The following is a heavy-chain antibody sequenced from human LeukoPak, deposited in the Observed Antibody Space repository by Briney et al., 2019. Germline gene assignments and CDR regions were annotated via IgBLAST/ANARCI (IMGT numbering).Heavy chain of an antibody. CDR3: ARRSPITMVRGVIINREFDP. CDR2: INHSGST. Sequence: SETLSLTCAVYGGSFSGYYWSWIRQPPGKGLEWIGEINHSGSTNYNPSLKSRVTISVDTSKNQFSLKLSSVTAADTAVYYCARRSPITMVRGVIINREFDPWGQGTLVTVSS. V-gene: IGHV4-34*01. CDR1: GGSFSGYY. D-gene: IGHD3-10*01. J-gene: IGHJ5*02.